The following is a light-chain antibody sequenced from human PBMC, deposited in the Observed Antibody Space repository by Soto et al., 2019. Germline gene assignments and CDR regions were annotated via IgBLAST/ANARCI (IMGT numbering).Light chain of an antibody. V-gene: IGKV3-15*01. CDR2: GAS. J-gene: IGKJ1*01. Sequence: EIVMTQSPATLSVSPGERATLSCRASQSVSSNLAWYQQKPGQAPRLLIYGASTRATGIPARFSGSGSGTEFTLTISSLQSEDFAVYYCQQFNNWPPVTFGQGTKVEIK. CDR1: QSVSSN. CDR3: QQFNNWPPVT.